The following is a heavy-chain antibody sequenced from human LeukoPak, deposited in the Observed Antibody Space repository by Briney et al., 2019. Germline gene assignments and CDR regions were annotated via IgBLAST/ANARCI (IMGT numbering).Heavy chain of an antibody. D-gene: IGHD6-13*01. CDR1: GGSISSYY. CDR3: ARTISSSWYRPYFDY. CDR2: IYYSGST. Sequence: SETLSLTCTVSGGSISSYYWSWIRQPPGKGLEWIGYIYYSGSTNYNPSLKSRVTISVDTSKNQFSLKLSSVTAADTAVYYCARTISSSWYRPYFDYWGQGTLVTVSS. V-gene: IGHV4-59*01. J-gene: IGHJ4*02.